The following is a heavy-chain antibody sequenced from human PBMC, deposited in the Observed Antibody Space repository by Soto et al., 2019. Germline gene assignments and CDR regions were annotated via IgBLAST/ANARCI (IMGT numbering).Heavy chain of an antibody. D-gene: IGHD3-9*01. CDR1: GYSISSGYY. V-gene: IGHV4-38-2*02. CDR2: LYRSGSA. CDR3: VRDSHETKYFYFEY. Sequence: PSETLSLTCAVSGYSISSGYYWGWIRQPPGKGLEWIGSLYRSGSAYYNPSLKSRVTISIDTSKNQFSLRLSSVTAADTAVYYCVRDSHETKYFYFEYWGQGTLVTVSS. J-gene: IGHJ4*02.